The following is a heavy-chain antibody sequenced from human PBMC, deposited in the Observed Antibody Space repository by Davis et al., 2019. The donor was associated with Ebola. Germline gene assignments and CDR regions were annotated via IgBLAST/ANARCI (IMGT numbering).Heavy chain of an antibody. Sequence: SVKVSCKTSGGTFSNYAISWVRQAPGHGLEWMGGIIPIFRTPDYPQSLQRRVPITADESTSTAYMGLTSLRSEDTAVYYCATAAHDFGGNYYYNMDVWGQGTTVTVSS. CDR1: GGTFSNYA. V-gene: IGHV1-69*13. CDR3: ATAAHDFGGNYYYNMDV. D-gene: IGHD4-23*01. CDR2: IIPIFRTP. J-gene: IGHJ6*02.